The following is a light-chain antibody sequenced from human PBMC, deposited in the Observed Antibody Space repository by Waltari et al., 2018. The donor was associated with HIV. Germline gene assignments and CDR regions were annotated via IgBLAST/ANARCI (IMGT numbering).Light chain of an antibody. CDR2: DVF. V-gene: IGLV2-14*03. J-gene: IGLJ1*01. CDR1: SSDVGTYNF. CDR3: SSYTTINTGV. Sequence: QSALAQPASVSGSPGQSVTISCTGTSSDVGTYNFVSWYQHHPDRAPKLIIYDVFNRPSGVSNRFSGSKSGNTASLTIAGLQAADEADYYCSSYTTINTGVFGTGTKVTVL.